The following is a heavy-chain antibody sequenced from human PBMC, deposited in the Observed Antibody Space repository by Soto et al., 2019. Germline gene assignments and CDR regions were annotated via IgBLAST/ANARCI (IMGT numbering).Heavy chain of an antibody. CDR2: INHSGST. D-gene: IGHD3-16*02. CDR1: CGSFSGFY. Sequence: SLTCAVYCGSFSGFYLSWVRPPPGEGLEWIGEINHSGSTNYNPSLKSRVTISVDTSKNQFSLKLSSVTAADTAVYYCARGRSLPLFYYYYGMDVWGQGTTVTVSS. V-gene: IGHV4-34*01. CDR3: ARGRSLPLFYYYYGMDV. J-gene: IGHJ6*02.